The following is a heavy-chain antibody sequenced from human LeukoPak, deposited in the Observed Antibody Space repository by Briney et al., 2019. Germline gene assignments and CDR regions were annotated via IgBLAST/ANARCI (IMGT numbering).Heavy chain of an antibody. D-gene: IGHD1-14*01. CDR3: ATDLPGDYFDY. Sequence: PGGSLRLSCAASGFTFSSYSMNWVRQAPGKGLEWVSYISSSSSTIYYADSVKGRFTISRDNAKNSLYLQMNSLRAEDTAVYYCATDLPGDYFDYWGQGTLVTVSS. CDR2: ISSSSSTI. V-gene: IGHV3-48*04. J-gene: IGHJ4*02. CDR1: GFTFSSYS.